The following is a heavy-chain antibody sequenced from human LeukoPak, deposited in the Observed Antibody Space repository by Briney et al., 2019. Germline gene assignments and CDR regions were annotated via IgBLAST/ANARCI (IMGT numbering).Heavy chain of an antibody. CDR1: GFTFSSYG. CDR3: AKGVLWFGELLYLLDY. CDR2: ISGSGGST. D-gene: IGHD3-10*01. J-gene: IGHJ4*02. Sequence: GGSLRLSCAASGFTFSSYGMSWVRQAPGKGLEWVSAISGSGGSTYYADSVKGRFTISRDNSKNTLYLQMNSLRAEDTAVYYCAKGVLWFGELLYLLDYWGQGTLVTVSS. V-gene: IGHV3-23*01.